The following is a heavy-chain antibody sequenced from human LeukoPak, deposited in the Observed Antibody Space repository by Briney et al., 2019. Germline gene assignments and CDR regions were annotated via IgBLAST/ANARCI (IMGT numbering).Heavy chain of an antibody. CDR2: IKSKTDGGTT. D-gene: IGHD3-3*01. J-gene: IGHJ5*02. V-gene: IGHV3-15*01. CDR1: GFTFSNAW. Sequence: GGSLRLSCAASGFTFSNAWMSWVRQAPGKGLEWVGRIKSKTDGGTTDYAAPVKGRFTISRDDSKNTPYLQMNSLKTEDTAVYYCTTDVSSYDFWSGYYSGSWGQGTLVTVSS. CDR3: TTDVSSYDFWSGYYSGS.